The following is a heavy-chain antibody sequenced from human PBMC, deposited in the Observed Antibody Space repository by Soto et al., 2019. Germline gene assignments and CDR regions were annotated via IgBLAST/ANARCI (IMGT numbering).Heavy chain of an antibody. CDR1: GYTFTSYY. CDR2: INPSGGST. CDR3: AAGIAAAGTLDY. Sequence: ASVKVSCKASGYTFTSYYMHWVRQAPGQGLEWMGIINPSGGSTSYAQKFQGRVTMTRDTSTSTVYMELSSLRSEDTTVYYCAAGIAAAGTLDYWGQGTLVTVSS. V-gene: IGHV1-46*03. J-gene: IGHJ4*02. D-gene: IGHD6-13*01.